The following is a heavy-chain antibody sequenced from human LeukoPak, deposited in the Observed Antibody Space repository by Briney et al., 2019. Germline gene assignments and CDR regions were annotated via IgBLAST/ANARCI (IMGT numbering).Heavy chain of an antibody. CDR2: INPNSGGT. CDR3: ARVYYDSSGYPLFDY. CDR1: GYTFTGYY. V-gene: IGHV1-2*02. J-gene: IGHJ4*02. D-gene: IGHD3-22*01. Sequence: GASVKVSCKASGYTFTGYYMHWVRQAPGQGLEWMGWINPNSGGTNYAQKFQGRVTMTRDTSISTTYMELSRLRSDDTAVYYCARVYYDSSGYPLFDYWGQGTLVTVSS.